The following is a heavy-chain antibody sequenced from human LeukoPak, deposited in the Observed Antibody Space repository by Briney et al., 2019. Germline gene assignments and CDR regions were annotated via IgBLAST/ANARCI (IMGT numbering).Heavy chain of an antibody. CDR1: GFDITRLE. D-gene: IGHD3-16*02. CDR3: VRPLASLHDPDVFDL. CDR2: ITSTGGTK. V-gene: IGHV3-48*03. J-gene: IGHJ3*01. Sequence: GGSLRLSCAASGFDITRLEMYWVHQAPGKGLEWISYITSTGGTKYYADSVRGRFTISRDNSKNSLYLQLNSLRAEDTAVYYCVRPLASLHDPDVFDLWGQGTSVTVSS.